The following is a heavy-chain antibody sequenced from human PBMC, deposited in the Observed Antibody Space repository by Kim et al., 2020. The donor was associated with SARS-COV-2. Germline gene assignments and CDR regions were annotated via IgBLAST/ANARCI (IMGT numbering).Heavy chain of an antibody. J-gene: IGHJ3*02. Sequence: GGSLRLSCAASGFTFDDYAMHWVRQAPGKGLEWVSLISWDGGSTYYADSVKGRFTISRDNSKNSLYLQMNSLRAEDTALYYCAKIGSYDILTSYFDAFDIWGQGTMVTVSS. V-gene: IGHV3-43D*03. CDR1: GFTFDDYA. CDR3: AKIGSYDILTSYFDAFDI. D-gene: IGHD3-9*01. CDR2: ISWDGGST.